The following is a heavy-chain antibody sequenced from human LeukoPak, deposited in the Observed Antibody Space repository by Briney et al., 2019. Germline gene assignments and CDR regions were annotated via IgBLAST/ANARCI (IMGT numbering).Heavy chain of an antibody. CDR1: GGTFSSYA. V-gene: IGHV1-18*01. Sequence: ASVKVSCKASGGTFSSYAISWVRQAPGQGLEWMGWISAYNGNTNYAQKLQGRVTMTTDTSTSTAYMELRSLRSDDTAVYYCARESGIVGSTGGDYWGQGTLVTVSS. CDR2: ISAYNGNT. D-gene: IGHD1-26*01. J-gene: IGHJ4*02. CDR3: ARESGIVGSTGGDY.